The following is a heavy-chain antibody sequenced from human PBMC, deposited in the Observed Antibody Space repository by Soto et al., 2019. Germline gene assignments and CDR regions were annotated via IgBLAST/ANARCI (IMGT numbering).Heavy chain of an antibody. CDR1: GGSISSGGYS. J-gene: IGHJ4*02. V-gene: IGHV4-30-2*01. Sequence: SETLSLTCAVSGGSISSGGYSWSWIRQPPGKGLEWIGETYHSGSTNYNPSLKSRVAISVDKSKSRFSLNLKSVTAADTAIYYCARGSGHYFDYWGPGTLVTVSS. CDR2: TYHSGST. CDR3: ARGSGHYFDY.